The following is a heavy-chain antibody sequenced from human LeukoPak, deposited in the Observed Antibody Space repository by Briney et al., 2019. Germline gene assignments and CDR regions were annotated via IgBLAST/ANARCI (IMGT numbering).Heavy chain of an antibody. V-gene: IGHV3-23*01. D-gene: IGHD4-11*01. CDR2: ISGSGGST. CDR1: GLTFSSYA. CDR3: AKLPPPTTVSLDGAFYI. J-gene: IGHJ3*02. Sequence: PGGSLRLSCAASGLTFSSYAMTWVRQAPGKGLEWVSAISGSGGSTYYADSVKGRFTISRDNSKNTLYLQMNSLRAEDTAVYYRAKLPPPTTVSLDGAFYIWGQGTMVTVPS.